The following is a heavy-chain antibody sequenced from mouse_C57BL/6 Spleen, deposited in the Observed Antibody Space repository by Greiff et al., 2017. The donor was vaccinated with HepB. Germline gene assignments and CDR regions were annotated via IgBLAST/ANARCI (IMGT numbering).Heavy chain of an antibody. CDR3: ARKGKGYAMDY. D-gene: IGHD6-1*01. J-gene: IGHJ4*01. V-gene: IGHV1-52*01. CDR1: GYTFTSYW. Sequence: QVQLKQPGAELVRPGSSVKLSCKASGYTFTSYWMHWVKQRPIQGLEWIGNIDPSDSETHYNQKFKDKATLTVDKSSSTAYMQLSSLTSEDSAVYYCARKGKGYAMDYWGQGTSVTVSS. CDR2: IDPSDSET.